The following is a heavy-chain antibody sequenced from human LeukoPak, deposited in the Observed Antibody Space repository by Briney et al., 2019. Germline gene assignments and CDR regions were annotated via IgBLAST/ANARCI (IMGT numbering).Heavy chain of an antibody. J-gene: IGHJ4*02. CDR2: ISSSSSYI. D-gene: IGHD2-15*01. CDR1: GFTFSSYS. V-gene: IGHV3-21*01. CDR3: ARGLSGGYLFDY. Sequence: PGGSLRLSCAASGFTFSSYSMNWVRQAPGRGLEWVSSISSSSSYIYYADSVKGRFTISRDNAKNSLYLQMNSLRAEDTAVYYCARGLSGGYLFDYWGQGTLVTVPS.